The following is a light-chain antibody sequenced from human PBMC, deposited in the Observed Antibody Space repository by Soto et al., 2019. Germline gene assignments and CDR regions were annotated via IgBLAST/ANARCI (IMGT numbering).Light chain of an antibody. CDR1: QSIRTK. V-gene: IGKV3-15*01. CDR2: DVS. J-gene: IGKJ2*01. Sequence: EIILTQSPDTLSVSPGERATLSCRASQSIRTKLAWYQHKPGQAPRLLIYDVSNRATGVPARFSGSRSGTEFTLTIRSLQSEDCAIYYCQQYDNWPPEYTFGQGTKVEIK. CDR3: QQYDNWPPEYT.